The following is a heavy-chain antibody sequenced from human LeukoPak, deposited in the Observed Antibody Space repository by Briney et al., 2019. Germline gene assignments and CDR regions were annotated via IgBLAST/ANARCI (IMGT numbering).Heavy chain of an antibody. CDR1: GGSISSGVYY. CDR3: ARERPTGWYFDC. CDR2: IYHSGST. J-gene: IGHJ4*02. Sequence: SETLSLTCTVSGGSISSGVYYWTWIRLHPGKGLEWIGYIYHSGSTSYNPSLKSRVSISVDTSKNQFFLNLSSATAADTAVYYCARERPTGWYFDCWGQGTLVTVSS. D-gene: IGHD6-19*01. V-gene: IGHV4-31*03.